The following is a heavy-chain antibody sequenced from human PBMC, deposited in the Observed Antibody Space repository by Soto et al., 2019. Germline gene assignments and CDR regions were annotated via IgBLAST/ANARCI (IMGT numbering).Heavy chain of an antibody. D-gene: IGHD4-17*01. J-gene: IGHJ4*02. CDR1: GGSVSSGEDY. CDR2: IYYSGST. V-gene: IGHV4-30-4*01. Sequence: SGTLSRTSTVSGGSVSSGEDYWSWISQPPGKGLEWIGYIYYSGSTYYNPSLKSRVTISVDTSKNQFSLKLSSVTAADTAVYYCARGNGDYMGPFDYWGQGTLVTVSS. CDR3: ARGNGDYMGPFDY.